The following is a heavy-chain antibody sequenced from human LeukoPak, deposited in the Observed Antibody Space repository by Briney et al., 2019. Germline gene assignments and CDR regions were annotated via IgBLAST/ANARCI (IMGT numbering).Heavy chain of an antibody. Sequence: QPGGSLRLSCAASGFTFSSYWMHWVRQAPGKGLVWVSRINSDGSSTSYADSVKGRFTISRHNSKNTLYLQMNSLRAEDTAVYYCARGGAIAVAGTEFDYWGQGTLVTVSS. CDR2: INSDGSST. J-gene: IGHJ4*02. V-gene: IGHV3-74*01. D-gene: IGHD6-19*01. CDR3: ARGGAIAVAGTEFDY. CDR1: GFTFSSYW.